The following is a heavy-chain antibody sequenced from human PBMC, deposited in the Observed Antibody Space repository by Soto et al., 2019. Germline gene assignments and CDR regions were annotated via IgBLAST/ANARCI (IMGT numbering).Heavy chain of an antibody. V-gene: IGHV1-2*02. Sequence: GASVKVSCKASGYTFTGYYMPWVRQAPGQGLEWMGWINPNSGGTNYAQKFQGRVTMTRDTSISTAYMELSRLRSDDTAVYYCARERRVTMIVVVSSRGFDPWGQGTLVTVSS. CDR3: ARERRVTMIVVVSSRGFDP. J-gene: IGHJ5*02. CDR1: GYTFTGYY. CDR2: INPNSGGT. D-gene: IGHD3-22*01.